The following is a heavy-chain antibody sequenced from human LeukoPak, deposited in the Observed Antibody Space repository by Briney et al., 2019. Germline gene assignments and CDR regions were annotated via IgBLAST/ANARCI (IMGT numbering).Heavy chain of an antibody. CDR3: ARRYCSSTSCYSIDY. J-gene: IGHJ4*02. CDR1: GYSFTSYW. Sequence: GESPKISCKGSGYSFTSYWIGWVRQMPGKGLEWMGIIYPGDSDTRYSPSFQGQVTISADKSISTAYLQWSSLKASDTAMYYCARRYCSSTSCYSIDYWGQGTLVTVSS. CDR2: IYPGDSDT. D-gene: IGHD2-2*02. V-gene: IGHV5-51*01.